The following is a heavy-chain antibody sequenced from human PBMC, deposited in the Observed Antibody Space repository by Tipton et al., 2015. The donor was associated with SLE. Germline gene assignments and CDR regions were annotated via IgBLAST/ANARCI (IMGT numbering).Heavy chain of an antibody. V-gene: IGHV3-30*02. CDR3: AKARTGYSSGDFDAFDI. CDR2: IRYDGSNK. J-gene: IGHJ3*02. D-gene: IGHD6-19*01. CDR1: GFTFSSYW. Sequence: SLRLSCAASGFTFSSYWMSWVRQAPGKGLEWVAFIRYDGSNKYYADSVKGRFTISRDNSKNTLYLQMNSLRAEDTAVYYCAKARTGYSSGDFDAFDIWGQGTMVTVSS.